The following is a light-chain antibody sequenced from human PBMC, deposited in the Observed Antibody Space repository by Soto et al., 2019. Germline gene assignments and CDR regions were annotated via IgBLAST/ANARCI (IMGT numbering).Light chain of an antibody. CDR3: SSSTSGSTPFV. Sequence: QSVLTQPPSASGAPGQRVTLSCIGGSSNVGFNAVNWYQQLPGAAPKLLIHGNSQRPSGVSNRFSGSKSGNTASLTISGLQAEDEADYYCSSSTSGSTPFVFGAGTKLTVL. J-gene: IGLJ1*01. V-gene: IGLV1-44*01. CDR2: GNS. CDR1: SSNVGFNA.